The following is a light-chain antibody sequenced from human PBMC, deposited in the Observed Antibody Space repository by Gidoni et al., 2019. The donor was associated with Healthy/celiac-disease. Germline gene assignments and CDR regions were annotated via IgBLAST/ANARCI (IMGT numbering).Light chain of an antibody. CDR1: SPNIGSNT. V-gene: IGLV1-44*01. J-gene: IGLJ3*02. CDR2: SNN. CDR3: AAWDDSLNVWV. Sequence: QSVLTPPPSASGTPGQRVTISCSGSSPNIGSNTVNWYQQLPGTDPKLLIYSNNQRPSGVPDRFSCAKSGTSASLAISMLQSEDEADYYCAAWDDSLNVWVFGGGTKLTVL.